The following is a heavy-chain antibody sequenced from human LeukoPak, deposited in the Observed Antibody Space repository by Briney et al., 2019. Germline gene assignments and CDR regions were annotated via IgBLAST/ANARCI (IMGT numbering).Heavy chain of an antibody. V-gene: IGHV3-21*01. J-gene: IGHJ4*02. D-gene: IGHD4-17*01. CDR1: GFTFSYLT. CDR3: ARGSYGDYDY. Sequence: GGSLRLSCAGSGFTFSYLTMNWVRQAPGKGLEWVSSISPGSDYIYYADSVKGRFTISRDNTKNSLFLQMNGLRAEDTAVYYCARGSYGDYDYWGQGTLVTVSS. CDR2: ISPGSDYI.